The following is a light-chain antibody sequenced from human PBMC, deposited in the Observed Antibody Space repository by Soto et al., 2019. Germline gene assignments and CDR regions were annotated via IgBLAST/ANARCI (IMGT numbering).Light chain of an antibody. CDR2: AAS. CDR1: QGISSW. V-gene: IGKV1-12*01. J-gene: IGKJ5*01. CDR3: QQANGLPPT. Sequence: DIQMTQSPSSVSASVGDRVTITCRASQGISSWLAWYQQKPGKAPKLLVHAASSLQYGVPSRFSGSGSGTDFTLTLSNLQPEDFATSYCQQANGLPPTFGQGTRLEIK.